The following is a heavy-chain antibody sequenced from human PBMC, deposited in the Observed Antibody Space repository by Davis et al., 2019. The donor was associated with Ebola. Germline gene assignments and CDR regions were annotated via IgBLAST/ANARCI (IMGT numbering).Heavy chain of an antibody. CDR2: ISAYNGNT. CDR1: RYTFTSYG. V-gene: IGHV1-18*01. CDR3: ARTSIVGTTTTASDI. Sequence: ASVTVSCKASRYTFTSYGISWVRQAPGQGLEWMGWISAYNGNTNYAQKLQGRVTMTTDTSTSTAYMELRSLRSDDTAVYFCARTSIVGTTTTASDIWGQGTLVTVSS. D-gene: IGHD1-26*01. J-gene: IGHJ3*02.